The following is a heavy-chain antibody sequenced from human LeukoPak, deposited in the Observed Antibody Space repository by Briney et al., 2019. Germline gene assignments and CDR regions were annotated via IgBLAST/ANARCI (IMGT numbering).Heavy chain of an antibody. CDR1: GYTFTGYY. CDR2: INPNSGGT. J-gene: IGHJ5*02. Sequence: ASVKVSCKASGYTFTGYYMHWVRQAPGQGIEWMGWINPNSGGTNYAQKFQGRVTMTRDTSISTAYMELSRLRSDDTAVYYCARDRSSTSFGPNWFDPWGQGTLVTVSS. CDR3: ARDRSSTSFGPNWFDP. V-gene: IGHV1-2*02. D-gene: IGHD2-2*01.